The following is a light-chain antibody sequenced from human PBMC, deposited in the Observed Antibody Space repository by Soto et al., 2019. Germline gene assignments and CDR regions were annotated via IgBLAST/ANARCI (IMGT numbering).Light chain of an antibody. CDR1: QSVSSY. V-gene: IGKV3-11*01. Sequence: EILFTQSPATLSLSPGERATLSCRASQSVSSYLAWYQQTHGQAPRLLIYDASNRDTGIPARFSGSGSGTDFTLPISRLEPEDFSVYYCQQRSNWSITFGQGTRLEIK. CDR3: QQRSNWSIT. J-gene: IGKJ5*01. CDR2: DAS.